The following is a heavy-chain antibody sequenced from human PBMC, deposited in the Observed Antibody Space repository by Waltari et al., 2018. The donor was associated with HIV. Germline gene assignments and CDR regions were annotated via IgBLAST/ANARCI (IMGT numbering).Heavy chain of an antibody. CDR2: ISTDNGNT. CDR3: GRDRQLEPVNGMDV. D-gene: IGHD1-1*01. CDR1: GYRFTHYG. Sequence: QGQLVQSGAEVKKPGASVRVSCKASGYRFTHYGISWVRQAPGQGPELMGWISTDNGNTKYEHNFQGRPTMTTDTSTSTAYMDLSSLTPDDTAVVYCGRDRQLEPVNGMDVWGQGTTVIVSS. V-gene: IGHV1-18*01. J-gene: IGHJ6*02.